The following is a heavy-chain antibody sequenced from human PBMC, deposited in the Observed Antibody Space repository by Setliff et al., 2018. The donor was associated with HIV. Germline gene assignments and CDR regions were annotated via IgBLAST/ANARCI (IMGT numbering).Heavy chain of an antibody. V-gene: IGHV3-66*01. CDR3: ATDGRLWDYYYYGMDV. CDR2: IYSAGSI. D-gene: IGHD5-18*01. Sequence: PGGSLRLSCAASGFSVSRKYMSWVRQAPGKGLEWVSVIYSAGSIFYADSVKGRFTISRDIFKNTLYLQMDSLRAEDTAVYYCATDGRLWDYYYYGMDVWGQGTTVTVSS. CDR1: GFSVSRKY. J-gene: IGHJ6*02.